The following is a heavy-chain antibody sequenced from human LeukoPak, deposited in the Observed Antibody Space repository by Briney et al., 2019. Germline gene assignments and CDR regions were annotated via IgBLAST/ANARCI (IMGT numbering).Heavy chain of an antibody. CDR1: GGSISSSSYY. CDR3: AIKSGSYYTALVDYYYYYMDV. CDR2: IYYSGST. Sequence: SETLSLTCTVSGGSISSSSYYWGWIRQPPGKGLEWIGSIYYSGSTYHNPSLKSRVTISVDTSKNQFSLKLSSVTAADTAVYYCAIKSGSYYTALVDYYYYYMDVWGKGTTVTVSS. V-gene: IGHV4-39*01. J-gene: IGHJ6*03. D-gene: IGHD1-26*01.